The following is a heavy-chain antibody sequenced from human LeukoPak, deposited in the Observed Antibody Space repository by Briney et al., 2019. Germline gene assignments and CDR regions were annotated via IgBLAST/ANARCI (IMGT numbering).Heavy chain of an antibody. D-gene: IGHD1-26*01. CDR2: IKNKTNGGTT. J-gene: IGHJ5*02. V-gene: IGHV3-15*01. Sequence: GRSLRLSCAASGFTLSNAYMSWVRQAPGKGLEWVGRIKNKTNGGTTDYAAPVKGRFTISRDDSKNTLYLQMNSLKTEDTAVYYCTTTIVGVTTWFDPWGQGTLVTMSS. CDR3: TTTIVGVTTWFDP. CDR1: GFTLSNAY.